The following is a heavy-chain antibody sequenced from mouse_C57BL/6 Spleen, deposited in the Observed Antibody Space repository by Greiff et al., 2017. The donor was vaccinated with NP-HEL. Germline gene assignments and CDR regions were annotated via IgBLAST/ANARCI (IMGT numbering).Heavy chain of an antibody. CDR2: ISDGGSYT. Sequence: EVMLVESGGGLVKPGGSLKLSCAASGFTFSSYAISWVRQTPEKRLEWVATISDGGSYTYYPDNVKGRFTISRDNAKNNLYLQMSHLKSEDTAMYYCARGGYIFDYWGQGTTLTVSS. J-gene: IGHJ2*01. V-gene: IGHV5-4*03. D-gene: IGHD1-3*01. CDR3: ARGGYIFDY. CDR1: GFTFSSYA.